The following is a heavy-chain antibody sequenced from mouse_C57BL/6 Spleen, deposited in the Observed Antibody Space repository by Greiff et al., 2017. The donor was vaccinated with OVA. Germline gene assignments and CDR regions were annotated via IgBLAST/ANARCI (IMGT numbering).Heavy chain of an antibody. J-gene: IGHJ4*01. CDR2: IYPRSGNT. CDR1: GYTFTSYG. Sequence: QVQLQQSGAELARPGASVKLSCKASGYTFTSYGISWVKQRTGQGLEWIGEIYPRSGNTYYNEKFKGKATLTADKSSSTAYMELRSLTSEDSAVYFWARGGGGSNYEYYAMDYWGQGTSVTVSS. D-gene: IGHD2-5*01. CDR3: ARGGGGSNYEYYAMDY. V-gene: IGHV1-81*01.